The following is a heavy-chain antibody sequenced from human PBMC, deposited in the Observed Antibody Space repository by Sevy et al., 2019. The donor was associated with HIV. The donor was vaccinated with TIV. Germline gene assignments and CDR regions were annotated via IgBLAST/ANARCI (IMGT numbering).Heavy chain of an antibody. J-gene: IGHJ6*02. Sequence: GRSLRLSCAASGFTFTYAWMSWVRQAPGKGLEWIGRIKAKADGGTTDYAAPVKGRFTISRDDSKNRLYLQMNILKTGDTALYYYNADPIFVLLLTTGMDVWGQRNTVTVPS. D-gene: IGHD2-8*01. CDR2: IKAKADGGTT. CDR3: NADPIFVLLLTTGMDV. CDR1: GFTFTYAW. V-gene: IGHV3-15*01.